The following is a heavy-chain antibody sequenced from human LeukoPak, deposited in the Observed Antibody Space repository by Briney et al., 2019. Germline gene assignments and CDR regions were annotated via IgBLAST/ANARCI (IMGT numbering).Heavy chain of an antibody. Sequence: RPSETLSLTCAVSGGSISSSNWWSCVRQPPGKGLEWIGEIYHSGSTNYNPSLKSRVTISVDTSKNQFSLKLSSVTAADTAVYYCAREGDNSIYYDSRGYYLGVWGQGTLVTVSS. CDR3: AREGDNSIYYDSRGYYLGV. CDR1: GGSISSSNW. V-gene: IGHV4-4*02. J-gene: IGHJ4*02. D-gene: IGHD3-22*01. CDR2: IYHSGST.